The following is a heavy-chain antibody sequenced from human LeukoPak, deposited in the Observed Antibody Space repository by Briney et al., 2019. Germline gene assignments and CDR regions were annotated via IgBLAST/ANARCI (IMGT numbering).Heavy chain of an antibody. CDR2: ISGSGGST. Sequence: GGSLRLSCAASGFTFRSYAMSWVRQAPGKGLEWVSAISGSGGSTYYADSVKGRFTISRDNSKNTLYLQMNSLRAEDTAVYYCAKDDRSFCSGWYIYYFDYWGQGTLVTVSS. CDR3: AKDDRSFCSGWYIYYFDY. D-gene: IGHD6-19*01. J-gene: IGHJ4*02. V-gene: IGHV3-23*01. CDR1: GFTFRSYA.